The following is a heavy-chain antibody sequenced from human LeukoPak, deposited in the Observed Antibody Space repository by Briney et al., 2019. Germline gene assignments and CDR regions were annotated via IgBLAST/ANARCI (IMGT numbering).Heavy chain of an antibody. Sequence: GGSLRLSCATSGFTFSTYSMNWVRQAPGKGLEWVSYISSSGSTIYYADSVKGRFTISRGNAKNSLYLQMNSLRAEDTAVYYCASLSGSYFDYWGQGTLVTVSS. CDR2: ISSSGSTI. CDR1: GFTFSTYS. D-gene: IGHD1-26*01. J-gene: IGHJ4*02. V-gene: IGHV3-48*04. CDR3: ASLSGSYFDY.